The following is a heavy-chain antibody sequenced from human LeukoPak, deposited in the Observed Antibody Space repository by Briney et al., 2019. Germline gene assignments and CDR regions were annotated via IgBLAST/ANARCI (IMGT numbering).Heavy chain of an antibody. V-gene: IGHV3-23*01. Sequence: GGSLRLSCAASGFTFSSYGMSWVRQAPGKGLEWVSAISGSGGSTYYADSVKGRFTISRDISKNTLYLQMNSLRAEDTAVYYCAKDLGVVVGYFDYWGQGTLVTVSS. CDR1: GFTFSSYG. D-gene: IGHD2-15*01. J-gene: IGHJ4*02. CDR2: ISGSGGST. CDR3: AKDLGVVVGYFDY.